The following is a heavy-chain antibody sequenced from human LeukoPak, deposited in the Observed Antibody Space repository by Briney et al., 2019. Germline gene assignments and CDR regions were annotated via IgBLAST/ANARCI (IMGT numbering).Heavy chain of an antibody. J-gene: IGHJ4*02. CDR3: ARAASHYYFDS. CDR2: ISSGSSYIYST. V-gene: IGHV3-21*01. D-gene: IGHD6-6*01. CDR1: GFTFSTYS. Sequence: PGGSLRLSCAASGFTFSTYSMNWVRQAPGKGLEWVSSISSGSSYIYSTYYADSVKGRFTISRNSTKNSLYLQINSLRAEDTAVYYCARAASHYYFDSWGQGTLVTVSS.